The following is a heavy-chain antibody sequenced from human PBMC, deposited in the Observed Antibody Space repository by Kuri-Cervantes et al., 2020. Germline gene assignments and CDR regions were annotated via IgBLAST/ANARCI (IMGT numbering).Heavy chain of an antibody. Sequence: SETLSLTCTVSGGSISSSSYYWGWIRQPPGKGLEWIGSIYYSGSTYYNPSLKSRVTISVDTSKNQFSLKLSSVTAADTAVYYCARHWNRNNGGVFDIWGQGTMVTVSS. CDR3: ARHWNRNNGGVFDI. CDR2: IYYSGST. J-gene: IGHJ3*02. V-gene: IGHV4-39*01. CDR1: GGSISSSSYY. D-gene: IGHD1-14*01.